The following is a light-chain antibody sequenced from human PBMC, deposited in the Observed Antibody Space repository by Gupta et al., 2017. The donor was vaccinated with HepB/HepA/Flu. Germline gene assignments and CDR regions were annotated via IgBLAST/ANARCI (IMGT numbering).Light chain of an antibody. Sequence: YELTQPPSVSVSPGQAASITCSGDKLGDKYASWYQQKPGQSPVLVIYQDRKRPSGIPERFSGSNSGNTATLTISGTQAMDEADYYCQAWDSSTVVFGGGTNLTVL. CDR3: QAWDSSTVV. V-gene: IGLV3-1*01. CDR1: KLGDKY. CDR2: QDR. J-gene: IGLJ2*01.